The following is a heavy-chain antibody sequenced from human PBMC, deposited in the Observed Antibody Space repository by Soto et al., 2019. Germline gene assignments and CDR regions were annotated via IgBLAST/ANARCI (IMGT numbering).Heavy chain of an antibody. CDR1: VYPLTGYA. CDR3: ARDKWGCSSTSCYLAYYYYGMDV. Sequence: SVKLSWKPSVYPLTGYAMHLVRQAPGQSLEWMGWINAGNGNTKYSQKFQGRVTITRDTSASTAYMELSSLRSEDTAVYYCARDKWGCSSTSCYLAYYYYGMDVWGQGTTVTVSS. CDR2: INAGNGNT. D-gene: IGHD2-2*01. V-gene: IGHV1-3*01. J-gene: IGHJ6*02.